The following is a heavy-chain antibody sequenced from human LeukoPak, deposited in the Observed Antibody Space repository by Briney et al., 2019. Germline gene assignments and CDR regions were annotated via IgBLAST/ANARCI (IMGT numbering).Heavy chain of an antibody. CDR3: ARAMRAGAFDC. D-gene: IGHD3-10*01. Sequence: PGGSLRLSCAASGFTFSSYWMSWVRQAPGKGLEWVANIKQDGSEEYYVDSVKGRFTISRDNAKNSLYLQMNSLRAEDTAVYYCARAMRAGAFDCWGQGTLVTVSS. CDR1: GFTFSSYW. CDR2: IKQDGSEE. J-gene: IGHJ4*02. V-gene: IGHV3-7*01.